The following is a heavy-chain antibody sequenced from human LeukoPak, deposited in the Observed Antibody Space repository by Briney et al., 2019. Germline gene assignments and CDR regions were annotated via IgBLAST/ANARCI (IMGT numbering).Heavy chain of an antibody. D-gene: IGHD3-10*01. J-gene: IGHJ6*03. CDR3: ARAGVELLWFGEAPYYYYMDV. V-gene: IGHV3-7*01. CDR1: GGSFSGYY. CDR2: IKQDGSEK. Sequence: GTLSLTCAVYGGSFSGYYWSWIRQPPGKGLEWVANIKQDGSEKYYVDSVKGRFAISRDNAKNSLYLQMNSLGAEDTAVYYCARAGVELLWFGEAPYYYYMDVWGKGTTVTISS.